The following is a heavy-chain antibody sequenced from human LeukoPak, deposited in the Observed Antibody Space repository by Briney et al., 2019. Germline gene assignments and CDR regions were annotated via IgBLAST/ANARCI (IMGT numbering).Heavy chain of an antibody. Sequence: GRSLRLSCAASGFTFSSYAMHWVRQAPGKGLEWVAVISYDGSNKYYADSVKGRFTISRDNSENTLYLQMNSLRAEDTAVYYCARSSGYYSTPVDYWGQGALVTISS. CDR2: ISYDGSNK. V-gene: IGHV3-30*04. D-gene: IGHD3-22*01. CDR3: ARSSGYYSTPVDY. CDR1: GFTFSSYA. J-gene: IGHJ4*02.